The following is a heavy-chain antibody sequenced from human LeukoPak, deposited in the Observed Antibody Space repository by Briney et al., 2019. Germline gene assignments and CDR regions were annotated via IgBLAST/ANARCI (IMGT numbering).Heavy chain of an antibody. Sequence: GGSLRLSCAASGFTFSSYAMSWVRQAPGKGLEWVSAISGSGGSTYYADSVKGRFTISRDNSNNTLYLQMNSLRAEDTAVYYCAKGGYSYGPLGLNWFDPWGQGTLVTVSS. CDR2: ISGSGGST. V-gene: IGHV3-23*01. CDR1: GFTFSSYA. J-gene: IGHJ5*02. D-gene: IGHD5-18*01. CDR3: AKGGYSYGPLGLNWFDP.